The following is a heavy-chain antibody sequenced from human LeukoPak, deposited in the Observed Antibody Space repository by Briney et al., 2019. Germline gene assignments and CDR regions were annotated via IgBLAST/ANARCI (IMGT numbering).Heavy chain of an antibody. V-gene: IGHV3-53*01. CDR1: GFTVSSNY. CDR2: IFGGGST. CDR3: ARSVPDYTRFDY. D-gene: IGHD4-11*01. Sequence: GGSLRLSCAASGFTVSSNYMSWVRQAPGKGLEWVSVIFGGGSTYYADSVKGRFTISRDNSKNTLYLQMNSLRAEDTALYYCARSVPDYTRFDYWGQGALVTVSS. J-gene: IGHJ4*02.